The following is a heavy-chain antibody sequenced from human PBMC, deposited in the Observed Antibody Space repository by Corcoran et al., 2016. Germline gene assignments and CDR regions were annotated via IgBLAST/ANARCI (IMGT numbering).Heavy chain of an antibody. V-gene: IGHV3-30*18. CDR3: AKWSQYRSSSGGFY. CDR1: GFTFSSYG. CDR2: ISYDGSNK. J-gene: IGHJ4*02. Sequence: VQLVESGGGVVQPGRSLRLSCAASGFTFSSYGMHWVRQAPGTGLEWLAVISYDGSNKYYADSVKGRFTISRANSKNTLYLQMNSLRAEDTAVYDCAKWSQYRSSSGGFYWGQGTLVTVAS. D-gene: IGHD6-6*01.